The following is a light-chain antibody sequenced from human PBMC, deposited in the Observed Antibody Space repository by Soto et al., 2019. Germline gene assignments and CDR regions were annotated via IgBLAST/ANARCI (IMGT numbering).Light chain of an antibody. CDR3: QKYNSAPQT. CDR2: AAS. CDR1: QGISNY. V-gene: IGKV1-27*01. Sequence: DIHMTQSPASLSASVLDRFTITCRASQGISNYLAWYQQKPGKVPKLLIYAASTLQSGVPSRFSGSGSGTDFTLTISSLQPEDVATYYCQKYNSAPQTFGQGTKVDIK. J-gene: IGKJ1*01.